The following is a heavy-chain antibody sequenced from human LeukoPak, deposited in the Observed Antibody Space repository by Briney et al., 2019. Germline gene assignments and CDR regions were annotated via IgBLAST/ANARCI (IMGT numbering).Heavy chain of an antibody. V-gene: IGHV3-30*04. J-gene: IGHJ5*02. Sequence: GGSLRLSCAASGFTFSSYAMHWVRQAPGKGLEWVAVISYDGSNKYYVDSVKGRFTISRDNSKNTLYLQMNSLRAEDTAVYYCARDLAAGRATYNWFDPWGQGTLVTVSS. CDR1: GFTFSSYA. D-gene: IGHD5-12*01. CDR3: ARDLAAGRATYNWFDP. CDR2: ISYDGSNK.